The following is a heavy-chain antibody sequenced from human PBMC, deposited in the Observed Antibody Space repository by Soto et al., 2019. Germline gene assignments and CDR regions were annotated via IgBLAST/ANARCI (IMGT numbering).Heavy chain of an antibody. Sequence: SETLSLTCTVSGGSISSYYWSWIRQPPGKGLEWIGYIYYSGSTNYNPSLKSRVTISVDTSKNQFSLKLSSVTAADTAVYYCARELLWFGEVMGSPPRCILSRGQGILVTVSS. D-gene: IGHD3-10*01. J-gene: IGHJ4*02. V-gene: IGHV4-59*01. CDR3: ARELLWFGEVMGSPPRCILS. CDR2: IYYSGST. CDR1: GGSISSYY.